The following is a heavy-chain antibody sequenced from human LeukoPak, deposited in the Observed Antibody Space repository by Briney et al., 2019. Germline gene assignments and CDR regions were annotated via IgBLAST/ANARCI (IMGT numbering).Heavy chain of an antibody. V-gene: IGHV4-34*01. CDR2: INHSGST. D-gene: IGHD6-13*01. Sequence: SETLSLTCAVYGGSFSGYYWSWIRQPPGKGLEWIGEINHSGSTNYNPSLKSRVTISVDTSKNQFSLKLSSVTAADTAVYYCARAGRQPDRIAAAGRVPLPRGPTPGRYGMDVWGQGTTVTVSS. J-gene: IGHJ6*02. CDR1: GGSFSGYY. CDR3: ARAGRQPDRIAAAGRVPLPRGPTPGRYGMDV.